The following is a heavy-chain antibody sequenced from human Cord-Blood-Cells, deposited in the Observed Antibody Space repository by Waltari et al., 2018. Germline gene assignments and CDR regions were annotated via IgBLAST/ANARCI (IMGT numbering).Heavy chain of an antibody. Sequence: EVQLVESGGGLVKPGGSLRLSCAASGFTFSSYSMNWVRQAPGKGLEWVSSISSSSSYIYYADSVKGRFTISRDNAKNSLYLQMNSLRAEDTAVYYCASGTRDRDAFDIWGQGTMVTVSS. V-gene: IGHV3-21*01. D-gene: IGHD1-7*01. CDR1: GFTFSSYS. J-gene: IGHJ3*02. CDR2: ISSSSSYI. CDR3: ASGTRDRDAFDI.